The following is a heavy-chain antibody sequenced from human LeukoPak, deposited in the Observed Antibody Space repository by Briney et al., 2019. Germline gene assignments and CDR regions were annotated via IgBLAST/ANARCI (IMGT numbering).Heavy chain of an antibody. V-gene: IGHV4-34*01. Sequence: SETLSLTCAVYGGSFSGYYWSWIRQPPGKGLEWIGEINHSGSTNYNPSLKSRVTISVDTSKNQFSLKLSSVTAADTAVYYCARAPTYGDYWYFDLWGRGTLVTVSS. CDR1: GGSFSGYY. J-gene: IGHJ2*01. D-gene: IGHD4-17*01. CDR3: ARAPTYGDYWYFDL. CDR2: INHSGST.